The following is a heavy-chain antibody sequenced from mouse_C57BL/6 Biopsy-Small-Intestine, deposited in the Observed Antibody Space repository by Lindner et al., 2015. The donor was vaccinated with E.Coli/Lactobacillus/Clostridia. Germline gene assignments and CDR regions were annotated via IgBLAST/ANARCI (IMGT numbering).Heavy chain of an antibody. CDR1: GYAFSSSW. Sequence: VQLQESGAELARPGASVKISCKASGYAFSSSWMNWVKQRPGKGLEWIGRIYPGDGDTNYNGKFKGKATLTADKSSSTAYMQLSSLTSEDSAVYFCARWDYGTRYDWHFDVWGTGTTVTVSS. V-gene: IGHV1-82*01. J-gene: IGHJ1*03. CDR3: ARWDYGTRYDWHFDV. CDR2: IYPGDGDT. D-gene: IGHD1-1*01.